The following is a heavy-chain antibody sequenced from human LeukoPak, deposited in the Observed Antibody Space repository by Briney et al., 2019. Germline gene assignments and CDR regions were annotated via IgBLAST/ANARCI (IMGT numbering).Heavy chain of an antibody. CDR3: ARGGLACDY. J-gene: IGHJ4*02. CDR2: IYYSGST. D-gene: IGHD5-12*01. CDR1: GGSISNYY. V-gene: IGHV4-59*12. Sequence: PSETLSLTCTVSGGSISNYYWSWIRQPSGKGLEWIGYIYYSGSTNYNPSLKSRVTISVDTSKNQFSLKLSSVTAADTAVYYCARGGLACDYWGQGTLVTVSS.